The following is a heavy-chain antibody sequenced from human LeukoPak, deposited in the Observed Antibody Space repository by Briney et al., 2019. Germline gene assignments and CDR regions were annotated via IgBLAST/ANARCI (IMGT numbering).Heavy chain of an antibody. CDR1: GFTFSSYA. CDR2: ISGSGGST. Sequence: PGGSLRLSCAASGFTFSSYAMSWVRQAPGKGLEWVSAISGSGGSTYHADSVKGRFTISRDNSKNTLYLQMNSLRAEDTAVYYCAKDGRFLEWLSYDAFDIWGQGTMVTVSP. D-gene: IGHD3-3*01. CDR3: AKDGRFLEWLSYDAFDI. V-gene: IGHV3-23*01. J-gene: IGHJ3*02.